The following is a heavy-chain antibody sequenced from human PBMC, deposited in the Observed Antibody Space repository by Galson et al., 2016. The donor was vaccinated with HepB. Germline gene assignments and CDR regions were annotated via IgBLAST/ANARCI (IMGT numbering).Heavy chain of an antibody. CDR2: IDNDVSST. J-gene: IGHJ4*02. Sequence: SLRLSCAASGFTFSSYWMHWVRQAPGKGLVWVSRIDNDVSSTTYADSVKGRFTISRDNAKNTLYLQMNSLRAEDRAVYYCARESKAAVVIEYWGQGTLVTVSS. D-gene: IGHD3-22*01. CDR1: GFTFSSYW. V-gene: IGHV3-74*01. CDR3: ARESKAAVVIEY.